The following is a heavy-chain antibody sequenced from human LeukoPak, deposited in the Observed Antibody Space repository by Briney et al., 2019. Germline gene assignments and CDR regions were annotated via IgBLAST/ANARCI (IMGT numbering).Heavy chain of an antibody. CDR2: ISPDGTSK. V-gene: IGHV3-74*01. CDR3: ARSPYISRYFDILTGNFMGPYYFDY. D-gene: IGHD3-9*01. CDR1: GFTFRSYW. Sequence: GGSLRLSCAASGFTFRSYWMHWVRQAPGKGLVWVSRISPDGTSKSYADSVKDRFIISRDDSKNTLYLQMNTLRAEDTAVYYCARSPYISRYFDILTGNFMGPYYFDYWGQGTLVTVSS. J-gene: IGHJ4*02.